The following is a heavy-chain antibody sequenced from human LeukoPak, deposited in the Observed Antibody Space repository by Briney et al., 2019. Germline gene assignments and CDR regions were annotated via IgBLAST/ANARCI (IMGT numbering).Heavy chain of an antibody. D-gene: IGHD3-10*01. CDR2: ISYDGSNK. J-gene: IGHJ6*04. CDR3: AKGWFGGQGYYYYGMDV. CDR1: GFTFSSYG. Sequence: GRSLRLSCAASGFTFSSYGMHWVRQAPGKGLEWVAVISYDGSNKYYADSVKGRFTISRDNSKNTLYLQMNSLRAEDTAVYYCAKGWFGGQGYYYYGMDVWGKGTTVTVSS. V-gene: IGHV3-30*18.